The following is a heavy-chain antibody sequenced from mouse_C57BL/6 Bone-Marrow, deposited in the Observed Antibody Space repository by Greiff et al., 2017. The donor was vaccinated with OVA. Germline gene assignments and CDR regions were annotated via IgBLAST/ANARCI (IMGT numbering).Heavy chain of an antibody. V-gene: IGHV1-55*01. CDR2: IYPGSGST. Sequence: QVQLQQPGAELVKPGASVKMSCKASGYTFTSYWITWVQQRPGQGLEWIGDIYPGSGSTNYNEKFKSKATLTVDTSSSTAYMQLSSLTSEDSAVYYCARVAYYSNYPFFDYWGQGTTLTVSS. CDR3: ARVAYYSNYPFFDY. D-gene: IGHD2-5*01. CDR1: GYTFTSYW. J-gene: IGHJ2*01.